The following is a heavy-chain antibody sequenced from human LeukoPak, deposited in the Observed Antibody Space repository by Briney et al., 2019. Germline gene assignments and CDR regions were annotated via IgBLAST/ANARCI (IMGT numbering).Heavy chain of an antibody. D-gene: IGHD6-13*01. J-gene: IGHJ6*04. CDR1: GYSFTSYW. CDR2: IDPSDSYT. Sequence: GESLKISCKGSGYSFTSYWNNWVRQMPGKGLESMGRIDPSDSYTSYSPSFQGHVTISADKSISTAYLQWSSLQAPDTAMYYCARVPIAAAAHYYYGMDVWGKGTTVTVSS. V-gene: IGHV5-10-1*01. CDR3: ARVPIAAAAHYYYGMDV.